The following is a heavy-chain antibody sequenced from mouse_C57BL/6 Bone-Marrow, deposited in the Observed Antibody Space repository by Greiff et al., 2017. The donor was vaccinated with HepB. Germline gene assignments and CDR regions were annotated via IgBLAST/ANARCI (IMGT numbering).Heavy chain of an antibody. D-gene: IGHD1-1*01. CDR3: ARHEGPHYYGSSLYYFDY. CDR1: GYTFTEYT. CDR2: FYPGSGSI. J-gene: IGHJ2*01. Sequence: VQLQQSGAELVKPGASVKLSCKASGYTFTEYTIHWVKQRSGQGLEWIGWFYPGSGSIKYNEKFKDKATLTADKSSSTVYMALSRLTSEDSAVYFCARHEGPHYYGSSLYYFDYWGQGTTLTVSS. V-gene: IGHV1-62-2*01.